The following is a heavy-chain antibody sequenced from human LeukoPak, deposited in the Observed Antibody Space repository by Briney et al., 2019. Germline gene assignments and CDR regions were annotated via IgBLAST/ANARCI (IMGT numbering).Heavy chain of an antibody. J-gene: IGHJ4*02. CDR2: IYYSGTT. D-gene: IGHD5-12*01. CDR1: GVSISSYY. CDR3: ARYNAYDFKFDY. Sequence: PAETLSLTCAVSGVSISSYYWSWVRQPPAKGLEWIGYIYYSGTTTYNPSLKSRVTMSVDTSKNQFSLKLSSMTAADTAVYYFARYNAYDFKFDYWGQGTLVTVSS. V-gene: IGHV4-59*08.